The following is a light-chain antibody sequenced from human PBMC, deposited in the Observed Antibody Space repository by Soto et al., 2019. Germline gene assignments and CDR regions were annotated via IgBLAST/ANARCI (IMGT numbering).Light chain of an antibody. J-gene: IGLJ2*01. V-gene: IGLV2-14*01. CDR2: DVS. CDR1: ISDVGGYNY. CDR3: RSYTGSSTLV. Sequence: QSALTQPASVSGSPGQSITISCTGTISDVGGYNYVSWYQQHPGKAPKLMIYDVSNRPSGVSNRFSGSKSGNTASLTISGLQAEDEADYYCRSYTGSSTLVFGGGTKLTVL.